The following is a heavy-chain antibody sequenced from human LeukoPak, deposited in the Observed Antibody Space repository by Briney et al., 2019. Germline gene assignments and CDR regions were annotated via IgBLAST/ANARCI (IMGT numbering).Heavy chain of an antibody. Sequence: GASVKVSCKASGYTFTSYYMHWVRQAPGQGLEWMGIINPSGGSTSYAQKFQGRVTMTRDMSTSTVYMELSSLRSEDTAVYYCARVKTRYYDSSGYYYWGQGTLVTVSS. CDR2: INPSGGST. CDR3: ARVKTRYYDSSGYYY. J-gene: IGHJ4*02. CDR1: GYTFTSYY. V-gene: IGHV1-46*01. D-gene: IGHD3-22*01.